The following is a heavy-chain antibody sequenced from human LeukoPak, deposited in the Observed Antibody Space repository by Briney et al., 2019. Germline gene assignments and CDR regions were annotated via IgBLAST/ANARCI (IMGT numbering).Heavy chain of an antibody. CDR3: ARIQNNWFDY. D-gene: IGHD5-24*01. J-gene: IGHJ4*02. Sequence: PSETLSLTCTVSGGSISSYCWTRIRQSPGKGLEWIGRICHSGRTNYNPSLKSRVSISVDTSKNQLSLNLNSVTAADTAVYYCARIQNNWFDYWGQGLLVIVSS. CDR2: ICHSGRT. V-gene: IGHV4-59*01. CDR1: GGSISSYC.